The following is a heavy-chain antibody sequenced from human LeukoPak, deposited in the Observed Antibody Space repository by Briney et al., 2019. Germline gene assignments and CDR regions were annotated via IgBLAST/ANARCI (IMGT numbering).Heavy chain of an antibody. D-gene: IGHD6-19*01. J-gene: IGHJ4*02. V-gene: IGHV3-30*02. CDR3: AKDVPEHSSVLLQDYGGFDY. CDR2: IRHDGSNK. Sequence: PGGSLRLSCAASGFTFSSYRMHWLRQAPGKGLEWVAFIRHDGSNKYYADSVKGRFTISRDNAKNSLYLQMNSPRAEDTAVYYCAKDVPEHSSVLLQDYGGFDYWGQGTLVTVSS. CDR1: GFTFSSYR.